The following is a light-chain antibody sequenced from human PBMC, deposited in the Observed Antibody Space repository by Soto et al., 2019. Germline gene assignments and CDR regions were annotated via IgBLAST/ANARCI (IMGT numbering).Light chain of an antibody. CDR2: DAS. CDR1: QSISSW. V-gene: IGKV1-5*01. J-gene: IGKJ2*01. Sequence: DIQMTQSPSTLSASVGDRVTITCRASQSISSWLAWYQQKPGKAPKLLIYDASSLESGVPSRFSGSGSGTEFTLTISSLQPDDFATYYCQQYNRYYTFGQGTKVDIK. CDR3: QQYNRYYT.